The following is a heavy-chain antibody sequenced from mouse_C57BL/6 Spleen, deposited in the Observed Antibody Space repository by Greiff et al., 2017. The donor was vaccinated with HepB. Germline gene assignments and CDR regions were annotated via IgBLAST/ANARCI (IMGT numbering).Heavy chain of an antibody. CDR2: IYPGNSDT. CDR3: TRAYYSNYPFAY. J-gene: IGHJ3*01. CDR1: GYTFTSYW. D-gene: IGHD2-5*01. V-gene: IGHV1-5*01. Sequence: VHVKQSGTVLARPGASVKMSCKTSGYTFTSYWMHWVKQRPGQGLEWIGAIYPGNSDTSYNQKFKGKAKLTAVTSASTAYMELSSLTNEDSAVYYCTRAYYSNYPFAYWGQGTLVTVSA.